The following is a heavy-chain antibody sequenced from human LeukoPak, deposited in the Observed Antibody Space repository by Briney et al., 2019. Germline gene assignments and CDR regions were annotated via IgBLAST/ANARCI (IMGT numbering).Heavy chain of an antibody. D-gene: IGHD3-16*02. CDR1: GFTLSDYY. CDR3: ARSYQSPRYANFDC. Sequence: GGSLRLSCAASGFTLSDYYMIWIRQAPGQGLQWVSYISSSGNTIYYADSVKGRFTISRDNGKNSLYLEMNSLRAGDTAVYYCARSYQSPRYANFDCWGQGTLVTASS. CDR2: ISSSGNTI. J-gene: IGHJ4*02. V-gene: IGHV3-11*01.